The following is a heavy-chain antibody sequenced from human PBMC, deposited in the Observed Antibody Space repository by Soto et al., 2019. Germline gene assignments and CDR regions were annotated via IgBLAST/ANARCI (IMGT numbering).Heavy chain of an antibody. CDR2: ISSSSSTI. Sequence: PGGSLRLSCAASGFTFSSYSMNWVRQAPGEGLEWVSYISSSSSTIFYADSVKGRFTISRDNAKTSLYLQMNSLRAEDTAVYYCARVRQIYYYYDMDVWGQGTTVTGSS. V-gene: IGHV3-48*01. CDR3: ARVRQIYYYYDMDV. CDR1: GFTFSSYS. J-gene: IGHJ6*02.